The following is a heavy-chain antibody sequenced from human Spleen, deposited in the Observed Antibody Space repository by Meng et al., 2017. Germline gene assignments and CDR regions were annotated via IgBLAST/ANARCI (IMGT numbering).Heavy chain of an antibody. CDR1: GGSFSGYY. V-gene: IGHV4-34*01. Sequence: GSLRLSCAVYGGSFSGYYWSWIRQPPGKGLEWIGEINHSGSTSYNPSLKSRVTISVDTSKNQFSLKLSPVTAADTAVYYCARVAIGHCSGGSCYSEEDYWGQGTLVTVSS. CDR2: INHSGST. D-gene: IGHD2-15*01. J-gene: IGHJ4*02. CDR3: ARVAIGHCSGGSCYSEEDY.